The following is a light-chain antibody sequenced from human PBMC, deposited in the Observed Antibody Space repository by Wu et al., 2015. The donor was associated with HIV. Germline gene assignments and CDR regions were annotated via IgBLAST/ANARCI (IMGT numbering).Light chain of an antibody. J-gene: IGKJ4*01. CDR2: GVS. V-gene: IGKV3-20*01. CDR1: QSVTNSQ. Sequence: IVLTQSPGTLSLSPGERATLSCRASQSVTNSQLAWYQQKPGQAPRLLIYGVSNRATGIPDRFSGSGSGTDFTLTISRLEPEDFAVYYCQHYGSSSQVTFGGGTKVEIK. CDR3: QHYGSSSQVT.